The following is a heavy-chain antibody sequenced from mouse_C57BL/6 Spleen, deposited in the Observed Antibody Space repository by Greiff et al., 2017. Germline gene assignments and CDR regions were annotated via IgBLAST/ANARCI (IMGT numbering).Heavy chain of an antibody. CDR2: ISDGGSYT. V-gene: IGHV5-4*03. D-gene: IGHD2-4*01. Sequence: DVKLVESGGGLVKPGGSLKLSCAASGFTFSSYAMSWVRQTPEKRLEWVATISDGGSYTYYPDNVKGRFTISRDNAKNNLYLQMSHLKSEDTAMYYCARGCDYDDYAMDYWGQGTSVTVSS. J-gene: IGHJ4*01. CDR3: ARGCDYDDYAMDY. CDR1: GFTFSSYA.